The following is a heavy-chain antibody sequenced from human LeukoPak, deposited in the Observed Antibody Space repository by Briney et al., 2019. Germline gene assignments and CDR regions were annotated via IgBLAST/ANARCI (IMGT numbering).Heavy chain of an antibody. CDR1: GFSFSSHG. D-gene: IGHD4-23*01. CDR2: ISNSGVNT. CDR3: AKAAGATVVTPGDY. J-gene: IGHJ4*02. Sequence: GGSLRLSCSASGFSFSSHGMHWVRQAPGKGLEWVSSISNSGVNTYYADSVKGRFTISRDNSKNTLYLQMNSLRAEDTAVYYCAKAAGATVVTPGDYWGQGTLVTVSS. V-gene: IGHV3-23*01.